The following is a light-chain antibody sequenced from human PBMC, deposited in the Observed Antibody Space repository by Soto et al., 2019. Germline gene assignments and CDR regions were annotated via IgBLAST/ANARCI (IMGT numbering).Light chain of an antibody. CDR3: QSYDSSLSGSV. CDR1: SSNIGAGYG. Sequence: QSVLTQPSSVSGAPGQRVSISCTGSSSNIGAGYGVHWYQQLPGTAPKVLIYGDSNRPSGVPDRFSGSKSGTSASLAITGLQAEDDADYYCQSYDSSLSGSVFGGGTKLTVL. J-gene: IGLJ2*01. CDR2: GDS. V-gene: IGLV1-40*01.